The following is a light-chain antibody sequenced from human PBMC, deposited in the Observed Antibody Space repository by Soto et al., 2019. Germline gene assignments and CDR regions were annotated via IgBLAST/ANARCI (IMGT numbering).Light chain of an antibody. CDR2: DAS. CDR3: HQRSNWWT. V-gene: IGKV3-11*01. Sequence: EIVLTQSPATLSLSPGERATLSCRASQSVSSYLAWYQQKPGQAPRLLIYDASNRATGIPARFSGSGSGTDFTLIISSLEPEDYAVYYCHQRSNWWTFGQGTKVEIK. J-gene: IGKJ1*01. CDR1: QSVSSY.